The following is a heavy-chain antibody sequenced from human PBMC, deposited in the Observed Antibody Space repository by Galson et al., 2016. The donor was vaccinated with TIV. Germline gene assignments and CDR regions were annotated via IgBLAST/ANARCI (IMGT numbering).Heavy chain of an antibody. Sequence: SVKVSCKASGGTFNNYVISWVRQAPGQGLEWMGRIIPILDVATYPQKFQGRVTITADKFTSTVYMDLSSLKSDDTAVYYCARVDGYNSGPLSSWGQGTLVTVSS. CDR3: ARVDGYNSGPLSS. J-gene: IGHJ5*02. CDR2: IIPILDVA. D-gene: IGHD5-24*01. V-gene: IGHV1-69*04. CDR1: GGTFNNYV.